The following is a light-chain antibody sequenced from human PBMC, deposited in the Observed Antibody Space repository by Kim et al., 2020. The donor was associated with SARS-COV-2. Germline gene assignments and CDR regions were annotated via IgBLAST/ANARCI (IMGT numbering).Light chain of an antibody. CDR2: NNN. CDR1: SSNIGSNT. J-gene: IGLJ2*01. Sequence: ELTQPPSTSGTAGQRVTISCSGSSSNIGSNTVNWYQHLPGTAPKLLIYNNNQRPSGVPVRFSGSKSGTSASLAISGLHSEDEAHYYCATWDDSLIGPVFGGGTKLTVL. V-gene: IGLV1-44*01. CDR3: ATWDDSLIGPV.